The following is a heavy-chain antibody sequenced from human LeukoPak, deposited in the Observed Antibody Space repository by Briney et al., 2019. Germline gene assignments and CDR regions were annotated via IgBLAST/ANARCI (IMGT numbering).Heavy chain of an antibody. V-gene: IGHV3-33*01. CDR1: GFTLSSYG. CDR3: AREAAVAGKGGFDY. CDR2: IWYDGSNK. J-gene: IGHJ4*02. Sequence: PGGSLRLSCAASGFTLSSYGIHWVRQAPGKGLEWVAVIWYDGSNKYYADSVKGRFTISRDNSKNTLYMQMNSLRAEDTAVYYCAREAAVAGKGGFDYWGQGTLVTVSS. D-gene: IGHD6-19*01.